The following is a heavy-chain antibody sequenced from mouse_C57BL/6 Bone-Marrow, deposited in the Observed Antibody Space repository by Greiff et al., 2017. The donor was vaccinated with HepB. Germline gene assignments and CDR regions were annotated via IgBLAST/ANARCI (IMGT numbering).Heavy chain of an antibody. CDR1: GFTFSDYY. Sequence: EVQRVESGGGLVQPGGSLKLSCAASGFTFSDYYMYWVRQTPEKRLEWVAYISNGGGSTYYPDTVKGRFTISRDNAKNTLYLQMSRLKSEETAMYYRARRGELYYFDYWGQGTTLTVSS. J-gene: IGHJ2*01. CDR3: ARRGELYYFDY. V-gene: IGHV5-12*01. CDR2: ISNGGGST.